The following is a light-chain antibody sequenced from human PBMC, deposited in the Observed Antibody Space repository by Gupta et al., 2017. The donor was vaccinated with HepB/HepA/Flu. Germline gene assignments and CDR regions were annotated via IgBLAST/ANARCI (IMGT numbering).Light chain of an antibody. CDR2: EVT. CDR1: SSDVGSYNR. V-gene: IGLV2-18*02. CDR3: SSYTSSSTLV. J-gene: IGLJ2*01. Sequence: QSALTQPPPVSGSPVQSVTISCTGTSSDVGSYNRVPWYQQPPGTAPKLMIYEVTKRPSGVPDRFSGSKSGNTASLTISGLQAEDEADYYCSSYTSSSTLVFGGGTKLTVL.